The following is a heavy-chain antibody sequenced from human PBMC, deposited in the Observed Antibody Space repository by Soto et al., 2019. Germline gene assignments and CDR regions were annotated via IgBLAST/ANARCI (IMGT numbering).Heavy chain of an antibody. D-gene: IGHD6-6*01. J-gene: IGHJ6*02. V-gene: IGHV3-74*01. CDR3: ARDLVSSSGYYYYGMDV. CDR2: INSDGSST. CDR1: GFTFSSYW. Sequence: GGSLRLSCAASGFTFSSYWMHWVRQAPGKGLVWVSRINSDGSSTSYADSVKGRFTISRDNAKNTLYLQMNSLRAEDTAVYYCARDLVSSSGYYYYGMDVWGQGTTVTVSS.